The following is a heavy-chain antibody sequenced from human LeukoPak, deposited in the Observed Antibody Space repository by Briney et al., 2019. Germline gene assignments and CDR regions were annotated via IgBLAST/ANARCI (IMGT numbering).Heavy chain of an antibody. J-gene: IGHJ4*02. Sequence: SQTLSLTCTVSGGSISSGDYYWSWIRQPPEKGLEWIGYIYYSGSTYYNPSLKSRVTISVDTSKNQFSLKLSSVTAADTAVYYCARGRRGWQYYFDYWGQGTLVTVSS. CDR2: IYYSGST. CDR1: GGSISSGDYY. D-gene: IGHD2-15*01. V-gene: IGHV4-30-4*01. CDR3: ARGRRGWQYYFDY.